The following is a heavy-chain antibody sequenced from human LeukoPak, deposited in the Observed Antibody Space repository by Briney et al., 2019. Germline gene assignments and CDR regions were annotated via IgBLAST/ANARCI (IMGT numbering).Heavy chain of an antibody. CDR2: IYHSGST. J-gene: IGHJ3*02. D-gene: IGHD6-25*01. CDR1: GYSISSGYY. Sequence: SETLSLTCAVSGYSISSGYYWGGIRQPPGKGLEWIGSIYHSGSTYYNPSLKSRVTISVDTSKHQFSLKLSSVPAADTAVYYCARSLPFSATADAFDIWGQGTMVTVSS. CDR3: ARSLPFSATADAFDI. V-gene: IGHV4-38-2*01.